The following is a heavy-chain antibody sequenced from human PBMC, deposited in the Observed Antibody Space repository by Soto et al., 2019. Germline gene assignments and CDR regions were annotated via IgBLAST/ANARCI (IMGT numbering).Heavy chain of an antibody. D-gene: IGHD5-12*01. Sequence: EVQLVESGGGLVQPGGSLRLSCTASGFTFSSYNMNWVRQAPGKGLEWISYISSSSSTIYYADSVKGRFTISRDNAKNSLFLHMNSLRAEDTAVYYCVREPPGYSATWFTDWGQGTLVTVSS. V-gene: IGHV3-48*01. CDR2: ISSSSSTI. J-gene: IGHJ4*02. CDR3: VREPPGYSATWFTD. CDR1: GFTFSSYN.